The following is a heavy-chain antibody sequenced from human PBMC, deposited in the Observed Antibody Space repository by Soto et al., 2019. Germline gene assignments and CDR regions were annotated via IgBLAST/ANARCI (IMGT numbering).Heavy chain of an antibody. V-gene: IGHV4-34*01. D-gene: IGHD3-9*01. J-gene: IGHJ6*02. Sequence: SETLSLTCAVYGGSFSGYYWSWIRPPPGKGLKWIGEINHSGSTNYNPSLKSRVTISVDTSKNYFSLKLSSVTAADTAVYYCARGGRYDILTGYSAGIYGMDVWGQGTTVT. CDR1: GGSFSGYY. CDR2: INHSGST. CDR3: ARGGRYDILTGYSAGIYGMDV.